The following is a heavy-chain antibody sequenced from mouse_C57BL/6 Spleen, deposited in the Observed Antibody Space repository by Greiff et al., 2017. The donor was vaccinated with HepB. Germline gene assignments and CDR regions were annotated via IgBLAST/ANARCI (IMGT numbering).Heavy chain of an antibody. CDR1: GYTFTSYW. Sequence: QVQLQQPGAELVRPGTSVKLSCKASGYTFTSYWMHWVKQRPGQGLEWIGVIDPSDSYTNYNQKFKGKATLTVDTSSSTAYMQLSSLTSEDSAVYYCAITTVGYYFDYWGQGTTLTVSS. CDR3: AITTVGYYFDY. D-gene: IGHD1-1*01. V-gene: IGHV1-59*01. J-gene: IGHJ2*01. CDR2: IDPSDSYT.